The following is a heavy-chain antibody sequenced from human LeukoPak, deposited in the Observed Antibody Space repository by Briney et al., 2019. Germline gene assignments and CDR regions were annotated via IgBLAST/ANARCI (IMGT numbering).Heavy chain of an antibody. J-gene: IGHJ4*02. CDR1: ADSINNINYY. D-gene: IGHD6-19*01. CDR3: ARDGRRGSSAWYFDS. V-gene: IGHV4-39*07. Sequence: PSETLSLTCTVSADSINNINYYWGWIRQPPGKGLEWIGNIFYSGSTYYNPSLKSRVTISIDTSKNQFSLKVTSVTAADTAIYYCARDGRRGSSAWYFDSWGQGNLVTVSS. CDR2: IFYSGST.